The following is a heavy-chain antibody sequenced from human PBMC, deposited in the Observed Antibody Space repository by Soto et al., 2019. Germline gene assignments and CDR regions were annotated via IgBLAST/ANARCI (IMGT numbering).Heavy chain of an antibody. CDR3: ARVPYSSSSAGYCYYGMDV. J-gene: IGHJ6*02. Sequence: QVQLVQSGAEVKKPGSSVKVSCKASGGTFSSYAISWVRQAPGQGLEWMGGTIPIFGTANDAQKFQGRVTITADESTSTAYMELSSLRSEDTAVYYCARVPYSSSSAGYCYYGMDVWGQGTTVTVSS. CDR1: GGTFSSYA. V-gene: IGHV1-69*01. D-gene: IGHD6-6*01. CDR2: TIPIFGTA.